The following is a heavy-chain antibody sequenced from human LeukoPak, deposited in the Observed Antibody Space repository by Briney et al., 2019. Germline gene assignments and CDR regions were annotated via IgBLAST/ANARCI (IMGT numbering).Heavy chain of an antibody. CDR3: AIYTPWPSGAIPYYLNY. CDR1: GFSFTNYA. CDR2: ISGSGDGT. V-gene: IGHV3-23*01. D-gene: IGHD1-26*01. J-gene: IGHJ4*02. Sequence: GGSLRLSCAASGFSFTNYAMTWVRQAPGKGLQWVSSISGSGDGTYYSDSVKGRFTVSRDNSKNTLYLQMTSLRAEDTALYYCAIYTPWPSGAIPYYLNYWGQGTLVTVSS.